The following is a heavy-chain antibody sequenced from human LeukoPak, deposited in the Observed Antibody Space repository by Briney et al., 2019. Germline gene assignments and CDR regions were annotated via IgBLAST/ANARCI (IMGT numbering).Heavy chain of an antibody. CDR3: ARDQCGSGSYFDY. CDR2: ISYDGSNK. J-gene: IGHJ4*02. CDR1: GFTFSSYA. D-gene: IGHD3-10*01. Sequence: PGRSLRLSCAASGFTFSSYAMHWVRQAPGKGLEWVAVISYDGSNKYYADPVKGRFTISRDNSKNTLYLQMNSLRAEDTAVYYCARDQCGSGSYFDYWGQGTLVTVSS. V-gene: IGHV3-30*04.